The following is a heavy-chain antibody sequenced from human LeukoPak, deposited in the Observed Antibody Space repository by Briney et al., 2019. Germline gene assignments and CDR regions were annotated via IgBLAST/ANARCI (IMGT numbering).Heavy chain of an antibody. D-gene: IGHD2-15*01. Sequence: SETLSLTCSVSGGSISGDGYYWSWIRQPAGKGLEWIGRIYTSGSTNYNPSLKSRVTISVDTSKNQFSLKLSSVTAADTAVYYCARDEGDGSYFDSWGQGTLVTVSS. CDR3: ARDEGDGSYFDS. J-gene: IGHJ4*02. V-gene: IGHV4-61*02. CDR1: GGSISGDGYY. CDR2: IYTSGST.